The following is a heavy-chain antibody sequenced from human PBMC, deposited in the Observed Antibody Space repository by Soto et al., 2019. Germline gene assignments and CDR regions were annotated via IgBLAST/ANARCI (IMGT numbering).Heavy chain of an antibody. CDR1: GFSFGSNS. CDR3: VILALGKFDF. CDR2: ISDTAHRI. V-gene: IGHV3-23*01. Sequence: PGGSLRLSCSASGFSFGSNSMAWVRQAPGKGLEWVSSISDTAHRIFHADYVKGRFTNSRDNSRNSLYLQMNSLRAEDTALYYCVILALGKFDFWGQGTLVTVSS. D-gene: IGHD1-26*01. J-gene: IGHJ4*02.